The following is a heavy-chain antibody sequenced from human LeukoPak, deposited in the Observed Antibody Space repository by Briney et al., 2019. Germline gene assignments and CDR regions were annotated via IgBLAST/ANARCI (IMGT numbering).Heavy chain of an antibody. Sequence: ASVKVSCKASGYTFTSFGISWVRQAPGQGLEWMGWIGAYNGNTNYAQNLQGRVTMTTDTSTSTAYMELRSLRSDDTAVYYCARGERIVGATPNYYYYYYYMDVWGKGTTVTVSS. D-gene: IGHD1-26*01. J-gene: IGHJ6*03. CDR2: IGAYNGNT. V-gene: IGHV1-18*01. CDR3: ARGERIVGATPNYYYYYYYMDV. CDR1: GYTFTSFG.